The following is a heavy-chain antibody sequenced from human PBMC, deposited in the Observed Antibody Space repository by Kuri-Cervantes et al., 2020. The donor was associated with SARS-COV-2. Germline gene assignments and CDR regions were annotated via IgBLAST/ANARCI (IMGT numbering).Heavy chain of an antibody. Sequence: SETLSLTCTVSGGSISSSSYYWGWIRQPPGKGLEWIGSIYYSGSTYYNPSLKSRVTISVDTSKNQFSLKLSSVTAADTAVYYCARGDRKGYCSSTSCYTGGRMDVWGKGTTVTV. J-gene: IGHJ6*03. CDR2: IYYSGST. V-gene: IGHV4-39*07. D-gene: IGHD2-2*02. CDR1: GGSISSSSYY. CDR3: ARGDRKGYCSSTSCYTGGRMDV.